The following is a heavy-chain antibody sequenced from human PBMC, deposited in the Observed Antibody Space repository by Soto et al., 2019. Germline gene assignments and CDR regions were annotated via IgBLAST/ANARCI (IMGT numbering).Heavy chain of an antibody. CDR1: GFTFRDYT. J-gene: IGHJ3*02. CDR2: ISVGGGSI. CDR3: VRDHRWAFDI. Sequence: EVQLVESGGGLVQPGGSLRVSCIDSGFTFRDYTFNWVRQAPGKGLEWVSYISVGGGSIFYADSVKGRFTISRDDARNSVYLQMNTLRPEDTAVYHCVRDHRWAFDIWGQGTVVTVSS. D-gene: IGHD2-15*01. V-gene: IGHV3-48*01.